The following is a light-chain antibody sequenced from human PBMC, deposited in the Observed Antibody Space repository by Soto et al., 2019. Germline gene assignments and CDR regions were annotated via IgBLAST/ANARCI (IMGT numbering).Light chain of an antibody. V-gene: IGKV1-39*01. CDR3: QQSYRPPYP. CDR2: AAS. Sequence: DIQMTQSPSSLSASVGERVTITCRANQSISSYLNWYQLKPGEAPKLLIYAASTLQRGVPSRFSGGGSGTDFTLTIRSLQLDDFATYSCQQSYRPPYPFGQGTKVDIK. J-gene: IGKJ2*01. CDR1: QSISSY.